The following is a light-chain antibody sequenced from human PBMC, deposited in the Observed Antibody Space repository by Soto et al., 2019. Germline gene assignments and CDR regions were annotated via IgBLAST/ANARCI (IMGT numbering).Light chain of an antibody. CDR1: QRINNW. J-gene: IGKJ1*01. CDR2: DAS. Sequence: DVQMTQSPSTLSAIVRDRVTFTCRASQRINNWSAWYQQRAGTAPRIXIYDASTLQSGVPSMVSSXGSGTEFSLTISRLQPEDFATYYPQQNATIDKTFPQRSKVDIK. CDR3: QQNATIDKT. V-gene: IGKV1-5*01.